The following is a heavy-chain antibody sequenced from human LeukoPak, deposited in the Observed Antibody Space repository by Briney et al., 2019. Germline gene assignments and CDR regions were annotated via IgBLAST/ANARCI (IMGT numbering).Heavy chain of an antibody. Sequence: PGGSLRLSCAASGFTFSSYAMHWVRQAPGKGLEWVAVISYDGSNKYYADSVKGRFTISRDNSKNTLYLQMSSLRAEDTAVYYCVLELVAFDIWGQGTMVTVSS. D-gene: IGHD1-7*01. CDR1: GFTFSSYA. V-gene: IGHV3-30-3*01. CDR2: ISYDGSNK. J-gene: IGHJ3*02. CDR3: VLELVAFDI.